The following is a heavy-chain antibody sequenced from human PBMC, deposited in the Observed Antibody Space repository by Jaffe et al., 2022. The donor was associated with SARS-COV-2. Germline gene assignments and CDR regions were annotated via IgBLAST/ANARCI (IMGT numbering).Heavy chain of an antibody. V-gene: IGHV4-4*07. Sequence: QVQLQESGPGLVKPSETLSLTCTVSGGSISSYYWSWIRQPAGKGLEWIGRIYTSGSTNYNPSLKSRVTMSVDTSKNQFSLKLSSVTAADTAVYYCARDGYPSSYYYYGMDVWGQGTTVTVSS. D-gene: IGHD5-12*01. CDR2: IYTSGST. CDR3: ARDGYPSSYYYYGMDV. J-gene: IGHJ6*02. CDR1: GGSISSYY.